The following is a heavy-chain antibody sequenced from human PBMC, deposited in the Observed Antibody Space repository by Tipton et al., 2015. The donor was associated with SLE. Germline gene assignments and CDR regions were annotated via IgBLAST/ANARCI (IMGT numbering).Heavy chain of an antibody. CDR3: AISISSGWYVRGWYFDL. CDR1: GGSISSRSYY. Sequence: TLSLTCTVSGGSISSRSYYWGWISQPPGKGLEWIGSIYYSGSTYYNPSLKSRVTISVDTSKNQFSLKLSSLTAADTAVYYCAISISSGWYVRGWYFDLWGRGTLVTVSS. D-gene: IGHD6-13*01. J-gene: IGHJ2*01. V-gene: IGHV4-39*07. CDR2: IYYSGST.